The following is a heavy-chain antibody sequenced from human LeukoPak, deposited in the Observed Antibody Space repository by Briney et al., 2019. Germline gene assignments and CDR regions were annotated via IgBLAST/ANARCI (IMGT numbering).Heavy chain of an antibody. CDR3: AKDLFLSSYGSGSPDY. J-gene: IGHJ4*02. V-gene: IGHV3-30*18. Sequence: GGSLRLSCAASGFTFSSYGMHWVRQAPGKGLEWVAVISYDGSNKYYADSVKGRFTISRDNSKNTLDLQMNSLRAEDTAVYYCAKDLFLSSYGSGSPDYWGQGTLVTVSS. CDR1: GFTFSSYG. CDR2: ISYDGSNK. D-gene: IGHD3-10*01.